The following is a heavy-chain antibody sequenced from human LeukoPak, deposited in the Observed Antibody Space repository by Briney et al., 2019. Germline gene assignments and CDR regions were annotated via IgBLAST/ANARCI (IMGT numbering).Heavy chain of an antibody. D-gene: IGHD2-2*01. V-gene: IGHV3-30*07. CDR2: ISYDGITK. J-gene: IGHJ4*02. Sequence: PGRSLRLSCAASEFTFSSHAMHWVRQAPGKGLEWVAFISYDGITKYYSDSVKGRFPISRDNSKNTLYLQMNSLKTEDTAVYYCTTGGYCSSTSCHNWGQGTLVTVSS. CDR1: EFTFSSHA. CDR3: TTGGYCSSTSCHN.